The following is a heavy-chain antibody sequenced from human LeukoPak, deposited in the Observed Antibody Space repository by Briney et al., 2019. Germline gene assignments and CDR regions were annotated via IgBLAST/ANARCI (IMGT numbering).Heavy chain of an antibody. Sequence: SETLSLTCTVSGGSLSSSSYYWGWIRQPPGKGLEWIGSIYYSGSTYYNPSLKSRLTISVDTSKNQFSLKLSSVTAADTAVYYCARQIYTSGWYGHDAFDIWGQGTMATVSS. J-gene: IGHJ3*02. V-gene: IGHV4-39*01. CDR2: IYYSGST. CDR3: ARQIYTSGWYGHDAFDI. D-gene: IGHD6-19*01. CDR1: GGSLSSSSYY.